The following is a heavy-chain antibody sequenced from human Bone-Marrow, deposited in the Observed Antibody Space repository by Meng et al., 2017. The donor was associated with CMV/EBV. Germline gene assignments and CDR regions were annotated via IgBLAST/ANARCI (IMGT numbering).Heavy chain of an antibody. D-gene: IGHD3-3*01. Sequence: SETLSLTCSVSGGSISSGDYYWNWIRQHPVKGLEWIGYMYYSGSTYYNPSLKSRLTISADTSKNQFPLNLGSVTAADTAVYYCARGSTVFGVITKFDPWGQGTLVTVSS. CDR3: ARGSTVFGVITKFDP. J-gene: IGHJ5*02. V-gene: IGHV4-31*03. CDR1: GGSISSGDYY. CDR2: MYYSGST.